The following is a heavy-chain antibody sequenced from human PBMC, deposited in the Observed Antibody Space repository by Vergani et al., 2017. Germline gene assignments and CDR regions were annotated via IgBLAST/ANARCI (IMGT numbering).Heavy chain of an antibody. CDR1: GGSFSSYA. J-gene: IGHJ5*02. CDR3: ARDAYSNTKPPYWFDP. Sequence: QVQLVQSGAEVKKPGSSVKVSCKASGGSFSSYAISWVRQAPGQGLEWMGRIIPILGIANYAQKFQGRVTITADKSTSTAYMELSSLRSEDTAVYYCARDAYSNTKPPYWFDPWGQGTLVTVSS. D-gene: IGHD4-11*01. CDR2: IIPILGIA. V-gene: IGHV1-69*04.